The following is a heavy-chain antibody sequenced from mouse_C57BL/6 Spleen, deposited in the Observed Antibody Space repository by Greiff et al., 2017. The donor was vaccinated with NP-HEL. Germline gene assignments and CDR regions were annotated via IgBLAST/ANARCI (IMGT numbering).Heavy chain of an antibody. J-gene: IGHJ3*01. D-gene: IGHD1-3*01. CDR2: ISSGSSSI. CDR3: AREWRRGFAY. Sequence: EVKLVESGGGLVKPGGSLKLSCAASGFTFSDYGMHWVRQAPEKGLEWVAYISSGSSSIYYADTVKGRFTISRDNAKNTLFLQMTSLRSEDTAMYYCAREWRRGFAYWGQGTLVTVSA. CDR1: GFTFSDYG. V-gene: IGHV5-17*01.